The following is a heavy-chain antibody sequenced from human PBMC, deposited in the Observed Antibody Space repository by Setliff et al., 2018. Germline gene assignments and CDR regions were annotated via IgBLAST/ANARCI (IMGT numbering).Heavy chain of an antibody. V-gene: IGHV3-23*01. Sequence: GGSLRLSCAASGFTFSTYDMSWVRQAPGKGLEWVSAISASGDTTYYADSVRGRFTISRDNSKSTLYLQMNSLRAEDTAVYYCAKDRPQQQQLIPWDWGQGTLVTVSS. D-gene: IGHD6-13*01. CDR2: ISASGDTT. J-gene: IGHJ4*02. CDR3: AKDRPQQQQLIPWD. CDR1: GFTFSTYD.